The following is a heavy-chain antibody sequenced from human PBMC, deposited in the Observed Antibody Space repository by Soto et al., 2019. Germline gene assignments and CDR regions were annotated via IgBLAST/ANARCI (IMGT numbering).Heavy chain of an antibody. CDR2: ISSSSIYI. V-gene: IGHV3-21*01. CDR1: GFTFSRYT. D-gene: IGHD4-17*01. J-gene: IGHJ4*02. CDR3: AKIYHYGDNQRAVSGGGLHF. Sequence: GGSLSLSCAASGFTFSRYTIDWVRQAPGKGLEWVASISSSSIYIYYAASVKGRFTVSRDNAKNSLYLQMNSLRAEDTAVYYCAKIYHYGDNQRAVSGGGLHFWCQGTLSTGAS.